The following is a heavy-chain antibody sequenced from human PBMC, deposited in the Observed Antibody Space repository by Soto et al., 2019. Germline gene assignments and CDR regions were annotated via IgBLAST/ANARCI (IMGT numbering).Heavy chain of an antibody. Sequence: EVQLLESGGGLVQPGGSLRLSCAASGFTFSSYAMSWVRQAPGKGLEWVSAISGSGGSTYYADSVKGRFTISRDNSKNTLYLQMNSLRAEDTAVYYCAKDSSYCGGDCYSGVTSDWFDPWGQGTLVTVSS. CDR2: ISGSGGST. V-gene: IGHV3-23*01. D-gene: IGHD2-21*02. CDR3: AKDSSYCGGDCYSGVTSDWFDP. CDR1: GFTFSSYA. J-gene: IGHJ5*02.